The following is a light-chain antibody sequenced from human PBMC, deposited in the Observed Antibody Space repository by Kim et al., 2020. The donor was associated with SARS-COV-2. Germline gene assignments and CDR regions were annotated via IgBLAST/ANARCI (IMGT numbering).Light chain of an antibody. CDR1: PDIGDR. V-gene: IGKV1-33*01. CDR2: DAV. CDR3: QQYDSDHS. J-gene: IGKJ2*03. Sequence: LYASIGDRVTITCRASPDIGDRLSWFQHRPGQAPTVLIYDAVALQTGVPSRFSGSGSGTDFTFTISRLQPEDFATYYCQQYDSDHSFGQGTKLEI.